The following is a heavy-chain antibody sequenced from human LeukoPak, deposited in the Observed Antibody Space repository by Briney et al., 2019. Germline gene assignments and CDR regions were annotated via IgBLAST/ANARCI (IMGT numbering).Heavy chain of an antibody. D-gene: IGHD2-15*01. CDR2: INAGNGNT. V-gene: IGHV1-3*01. J-gene: IGHJ4*02. Sequence: ASVKVSCKASGYTFTSYAMHWVRQAPGQRLEWMGWINAGNGNTKYSQKFQGRVTITRDTSASTAYMELSSLRSEDTAVYYCARVPGGYCSGGSCYSAQYYFDYCGQGTLVTVSS. CDR3: ARVPGGYCSGGSCYSAQYYFDY. CDR1: GYTFTSYA.